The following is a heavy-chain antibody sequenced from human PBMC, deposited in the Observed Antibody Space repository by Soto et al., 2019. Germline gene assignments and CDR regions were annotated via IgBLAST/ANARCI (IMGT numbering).Heavy chain of an antibody. Sequence: QVQLQESGPGLVKPSGTLSLTCAVSGGSISSSNWWSWVRQPPGRGLEWIGEIYHSGSTNYNPSLKNRVTISVDKSKNQFSLKLSSVTAADTAVYYCARVAGELLGGYYYYYGMDVWGQGTTVTVSS. V-gene: IGHV4-4*02. D-gene: IGHD1-26*01. CDR2: IYHSGST. J-gene: IGHJ6*02. CDR1: GGSISSSNW. CDR3: ARVAGELLGGYYYYYGMDV.